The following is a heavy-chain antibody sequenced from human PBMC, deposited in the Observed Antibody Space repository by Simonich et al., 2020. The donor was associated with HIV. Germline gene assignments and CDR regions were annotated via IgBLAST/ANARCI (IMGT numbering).Heavy chain of an antibody. D-gene: IGHD2-2*01. Sequence: EVQLVESGGDLVQPGGSLRLSCAASGFTFSTYWMHWVRQAPGKGLVWVSRVNSDGRSTSYADSVKGRFTISRDNAKNTLYRQMNRLRAEDTAVYYCARGPVVPTAPLYFFHMDVWGKGTTVTVSS. CDR3: ARGPVVPTAPLYFFHMDV. CDR2: VNSDGRST. J-gene: IGHJ6*03. CDR1: GFTFSTYW. V-gene: IGHV3-74*01.